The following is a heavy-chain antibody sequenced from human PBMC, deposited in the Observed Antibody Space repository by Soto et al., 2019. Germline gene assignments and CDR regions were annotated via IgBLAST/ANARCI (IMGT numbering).Heavy chain of an antibody. CDR1: GFTVSTKY. V-gene: IGHV3-66*01. D-gene: IGHD3-16*01. Sequence: EVQLVESGGGLVQPGGSLRLSCAAAGFTVSTKYMSWGRQAPGKGLEWVSVIYSGGSTFYADSVRGRFTSSRDNSKNTVKLQMNSLRAEDTAVYYCARYPWAADYWGQGTLVTVSS. CDR3: ARYPWAADY. CDR2: IYSGGST. J-gene: IGHJ4*02.